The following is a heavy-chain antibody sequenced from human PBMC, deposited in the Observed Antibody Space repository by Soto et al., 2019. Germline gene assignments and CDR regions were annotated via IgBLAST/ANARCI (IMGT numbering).Heavy chain of an antibody. CDR1: GFTFITYD. V-gene: IGHV1-8*01. J-gene: IGHJ5*02. CDR3: AREVISSGYNFFRFDP. D-gene: IGHD6-19*01. CDR2: MNPNNGNA. Sequence: ASVKVSCKASGFTFITYDFSWVRQAAGQGLEWMGWMNPNNGNAGFAQKFRGRINMTRNTSISTAYLELTSLRSDDTAVYFCAREVISSGYNFFRFDPWGQGTLVTVSS.